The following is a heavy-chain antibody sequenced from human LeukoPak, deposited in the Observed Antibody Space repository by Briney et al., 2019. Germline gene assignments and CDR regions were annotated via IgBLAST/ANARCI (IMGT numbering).Heavy chain of an antibody. V-gene: IGHV1-2*02. Sequence: ASVKVSCKASVYTFTDYYIHWLRQAPGEGLEWMGWINPNNGGTDYAQKFEGRVTMTRDTSISTAYMDVSSLRSDDTAIYYCAKEDNSRYYSFDYWGQGALVTVSS. CDR1: VYTFTDYY. CDR3: AKEDNSRYYSFDY. D-gene: IGHD3-22*01. J-gene: IGHJ4*02. CDR2: INPNNGGT.